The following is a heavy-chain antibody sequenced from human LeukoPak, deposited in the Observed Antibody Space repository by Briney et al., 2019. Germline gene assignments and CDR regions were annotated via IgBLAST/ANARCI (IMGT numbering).Heavy chain of an antibody. V-gene: IGHV4-39*07. D-gene: IGHD1-26*01. CDR2: IYYSGST. CDR1: GGSISSSSYY. J-gene: IGHJ4*02. CDR3: ARGRLWELRD. Sequence: SETLSLTCTVSGGSISSSSYYWGWIRQPPGKGLEWIGSIYYSGSTNYNPSLKSRVTISVDTSKNQFSLKLSSVTAADTAVYYCARGRLWELRDWGQGTLVTVSS.